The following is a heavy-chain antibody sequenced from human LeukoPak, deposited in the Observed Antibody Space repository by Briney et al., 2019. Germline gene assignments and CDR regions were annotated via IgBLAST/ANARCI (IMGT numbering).Heavy chain of an antibody. Sequence: SETLSLTCTVSGGSISSGSYYWSWIRQPAGKGLEWIGRIYTSGSTNYNPSLKSRVTISVDTSKNQFSLKLSSVTAADTAVYYCAREGYDILTGYLRDAFDIWGQGTMVTVSS. J-gene: IGHJ3*02. CDR3: AREGYDILTGYLRDAFDI. D-gene: IGHD3-9*01. V-gene: IGHV4-61*02. CDR2: IYTSGST. CDR1: GGSISSGSYY.